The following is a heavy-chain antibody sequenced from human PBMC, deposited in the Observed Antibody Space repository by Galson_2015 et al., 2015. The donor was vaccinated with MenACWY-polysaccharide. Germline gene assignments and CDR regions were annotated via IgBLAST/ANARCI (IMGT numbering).Heavy chain of an antibody. CDR3: VRDSRGGIGYHY. CDR2: IGTAGDT. CDR1: GFTFSSYD. D-gene: IGHD5-12*01. Sequence: SLRLSCAAPGFTFSSYDMHWVRQPTGKGLEWVSAIGTAGDTYYPGSVKGRFTISRENAKNSLYLQMNSLRAGDTAIYYCVRDSRGGIGYHYWGQGTLVTVSS. V-gene: IGHV3-13*04. J-gene: IGHJ4*02.